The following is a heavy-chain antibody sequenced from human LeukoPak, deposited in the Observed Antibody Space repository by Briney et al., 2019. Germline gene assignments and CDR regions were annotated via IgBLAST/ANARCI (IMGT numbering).Heavy chain of an antibody. CDR1: GFTVSRNY. J-gene: IGHJ4*02. CDR2: IYSGGRT. D-gene: IGHD3-22*01. Sequence: GGSLRLSCAASGFTVSRNYMSWVRQAPGKGLEWASVIYSGGRTYYADSVKGRFTISTDNAKISLYLQMNSLRAEDTAVYYCARDYYDSSGLYFDYWGQGTLVTVSS. CDR3: ARDYYDSSGLYFDY. V-gene: IGHV3-66*01.